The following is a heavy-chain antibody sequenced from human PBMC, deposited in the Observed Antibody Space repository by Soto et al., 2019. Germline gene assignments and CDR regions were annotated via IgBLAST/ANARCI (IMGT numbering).Heavy chain of an antibody. D-gene: IGHD5-18*01. CDR3: AKDLETARRARTHYYYYYMDV. CDR2: ISGSGGST. Sequence: GGSLRLSCAASGFTFSSYAMSWVRQAPGKGLEWVSAISGSGGSTYYADSVKGRFTISRDNSKNTLYLQMNSLRAEDTAVYYCAKDLETARRARTHYYYYYMDVWGKGTTVTVSS. CDR1: GFTFSSYA. V-gene: IGHV3-23*01. J-gene: IGHJ6*03.